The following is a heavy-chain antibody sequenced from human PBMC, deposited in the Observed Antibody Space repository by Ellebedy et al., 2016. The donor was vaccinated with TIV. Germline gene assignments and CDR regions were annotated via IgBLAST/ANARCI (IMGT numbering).Heavy chain of an antibody. Sequence: ASVKVSCKGSGYSFTSYWIGWVRQMPGKGLEWMGIIYPGDSDTRYSPSFQGQVTISADKSISTAYLQWSSLKASDTAMYYCGRRVYGGDCHYWGQGTLVTGSS. CDR1: GYSFTSYW. CDR3: GRRVYGGDCHY. J-gene: IGHJ4*02. CDR2: IYPGDSDT. V-gene: IGHV5-51*01. D-gene: IGHD4-23*01.